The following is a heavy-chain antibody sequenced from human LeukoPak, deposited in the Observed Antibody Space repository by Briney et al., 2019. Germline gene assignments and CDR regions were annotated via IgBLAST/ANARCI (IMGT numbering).Heavy chain of an antibody. CDR1: GGTFSSYA. CDR3: AGGLRDYYYYMDV. V-gene: IGHV1-69*05. CDR2: IIPIFGTA. J-gene: IGHJ6*03. D-gene: IGHD2-15*01. Sequence: SVKVSCKASGGTFSSYAISWVRQAPGQGLEWMGGIIPIFGTANYAQKFQGRVTITTDESTSTAYMELSSLRSEDTAVYYCAGGLRDYYYYMDVWGKGTTVTVSS.